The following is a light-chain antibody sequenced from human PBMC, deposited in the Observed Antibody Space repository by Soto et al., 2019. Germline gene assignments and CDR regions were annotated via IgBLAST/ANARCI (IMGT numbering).Light chain of an antibody. Sequence: DIVMTQTPLSLSVAPGQSASISCKSTQSLLHSDGKTYLYWYLQKPGQPPQLLIYEVSKRFSGVPDRLRGSGSGTDFTLKISRVEAEDVGIYYYMQCIPPPLFTFGPGTQVDI. CDR2: EVS. CDR1: QSLLHSDGKTY. CDR3: MQCIPPPLFT. V-gene: IGKV2D-29*01. J-gene: IGKJ3*01.